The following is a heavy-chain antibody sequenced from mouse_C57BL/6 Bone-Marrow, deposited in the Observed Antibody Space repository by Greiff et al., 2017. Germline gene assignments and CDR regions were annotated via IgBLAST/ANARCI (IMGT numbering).Heavy chain of an antibody. CDR2: IHPNSGST. CDR3: ARDYGSSFFDY. D-gene: IGHD1-1*01. V-gene: IGHV1-64*01. J-gene: IGHJ2*01. CDR1: GYTFTSYW. Sequence: QVHVKQPGAELVKPGASVKLSCKASGYTFTSYWMHWVKQRPGQGLEWIGMIHPNSGSTNYNEKFKSKATLTVDKSYSTAYMQLSSLTSEDSAVYYCARDYGSSFFDYWGQGTTLTVSS.